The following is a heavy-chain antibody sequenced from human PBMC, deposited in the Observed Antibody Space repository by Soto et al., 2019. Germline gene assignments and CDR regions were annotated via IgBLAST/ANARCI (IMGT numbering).Heavy chain of an antibody. CDR3: ARGDDFWSGYSGSNWFDP. CDR1: GGSFSGYY. CDR2: INHSGST. D-gene: IGHD3-3*01. J-gene: IGHJ5*02. V-gene: IGHV4-34*01. Sequence: PSETLSLTCAVYGGSFSGYYWSWIRQPPGKGLEWIGEINHSGSTNYNPSLKSRVTISVDTSKNQFSLKLSSVTAADTAVYYCARGDDFWSGYSGSNWFDPWGQGTLVTVSS.